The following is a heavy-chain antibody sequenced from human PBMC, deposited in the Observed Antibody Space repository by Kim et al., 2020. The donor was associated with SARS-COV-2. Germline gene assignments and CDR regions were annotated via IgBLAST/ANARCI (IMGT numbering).Heavy chain of an antibody. D-gene: IGHD2-2*01. Sequence: GGSLRLSCAASGFTVSSNYMSWVRQAPGKGLEWVSVIYSGGSTYYADSVKGRFTISRDNSKNTLYLQMNSLRAEDTAVYYCARDLTRDCSSTSCPYYYYYGMDVWGQGTTVTVSS. CDR3: ARDLTRDCSSTSCPYYYYYGMDV. CDR2: IYSGGST. V-gene: IGHV3-66*01. J-gene: IGHJ6*02. CDR1: GFTVSSNY.